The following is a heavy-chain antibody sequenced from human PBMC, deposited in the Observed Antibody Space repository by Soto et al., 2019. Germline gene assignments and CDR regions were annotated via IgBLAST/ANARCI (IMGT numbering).Heavy chain of an antibody. J-gene: IGHJ3*01. CDR1: VFTSSG. CDR2: ISIHNGNT. D-gene: IGHD3-3*01. Sequence: GASVKVSCKASVFTSSGISWVRQAPGQRLEWMGWISIHNGNTIYAQKFQGRVIMTMDTSTTTVYMELRSLRPDDTAVYLCAREGILGLFDAYDLWGQGTMVTVSS. V-gene: IGHV1-18*04. CDR3: AREGILGLFDAYDL.